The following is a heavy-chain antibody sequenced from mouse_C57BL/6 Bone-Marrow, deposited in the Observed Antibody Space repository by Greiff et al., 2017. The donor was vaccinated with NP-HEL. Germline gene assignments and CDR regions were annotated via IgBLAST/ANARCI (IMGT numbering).Heavy chain of an antibody. Sequence: VQLQQSGAELVRPGTSVKVSCKASGYAFTNYLIEWVKQRPGQGLEWIGGINPGSGGTNYNEKFKGKATLTADKSSSTAYMQLSSLTSEDSAVYFCARRGDYDDYWGQGTTLTVSS. V-gene: IGHV1-54*01. D-gene: IGHD2-4*01. CDR3: ARRGDYDDY. J-gene: IGHJ2*01. CDR2: INPGSGGT. CDR1: GYAFTNYL.